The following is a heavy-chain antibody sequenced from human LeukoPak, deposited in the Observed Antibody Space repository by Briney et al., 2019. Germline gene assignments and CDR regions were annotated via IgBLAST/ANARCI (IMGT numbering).Heavy chain of an antibody. CDR1: GGSISSGDYY. CDR3: ARAAVPYYFDY. J-gene: IGHJ4*02. Sequence: PSETLSPTCTVSGGSISSGDYYWSWIRQPPGKGLEWIGYIYYSGSTNYNPSLKSRVTISVDTSKNQFSLKLSSVTAADTAVYYCARAAVPYYFDYWGQGTLVTVSS. V-gene: IGHV4-61*08. CDR2: IYYSGST. D-gene: IGHD2-2*01.